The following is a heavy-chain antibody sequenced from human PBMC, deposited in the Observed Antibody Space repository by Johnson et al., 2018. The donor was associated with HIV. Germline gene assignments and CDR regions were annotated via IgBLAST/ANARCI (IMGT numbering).Heavy chain of an antibody. CDR3: ARARPLGYCTGGSCSLDAFDI. J-gene: IGHJ3*02. V-gene: IGHV3-20*04. CDR1: GFTFDDYG. Sequence: EVQLVESGGGVVRPGGSLRLSCAASGFTFDDYGMSWVRQAPGKGLEWVSGINWNGGSTGYADSVKGRFTISRDNAKNSLYLQMNSLRAEDTALYYCARARPLGYCTGGSCSLDAFDIWGQGTMVTVSS. CDR2: INWNGGST. D-gene: IGHD2-15*01.